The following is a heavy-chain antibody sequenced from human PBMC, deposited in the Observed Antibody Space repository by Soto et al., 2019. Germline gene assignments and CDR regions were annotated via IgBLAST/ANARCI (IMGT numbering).Heavy chain of an antibody. CDR3: AKHRWGSFCFDY. CDR2: ISDSADNT. Sequence: EVQLLESGGGLVQPGGSLRLSCAASGFTFSSYAMSWVRQAPGKGLEWVSAISDSADNTYYADSVKGRFTISRDNSRNTLYLQLISLRAEDTAVYYCAKHRWGSFCFDYWGQGTMVTVSS. CDR1: GFTFSSYA. J-gene: IGHJ4*02. D-gene: IGHD3-16*01. V-gene: IGHV3-23*01.